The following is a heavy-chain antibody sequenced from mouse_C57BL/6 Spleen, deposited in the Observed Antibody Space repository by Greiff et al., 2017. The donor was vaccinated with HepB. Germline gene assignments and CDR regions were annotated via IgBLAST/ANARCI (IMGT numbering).Heavy chain of an antibody. V-gene: IGHV5-16*01. J-gene: IGHJ4*01. Sequence: EVQVVESEGGLVQPGSSMKLSCTASGFTFSDYYMAWVRQVPEKGLEWVANINYDGSSTYYLDSLKSRFIISRVNAKNILYLQMSSLKSEDTATYYCARGRYYYGSSYVGNAMDYWGQGTSVTVSS. CDR1: GFTFSDYY. CDR3: ARGRYYYGSSYVGNAMDY. D-gene: IGHD1-1*01. CDR2: INYDGSST.